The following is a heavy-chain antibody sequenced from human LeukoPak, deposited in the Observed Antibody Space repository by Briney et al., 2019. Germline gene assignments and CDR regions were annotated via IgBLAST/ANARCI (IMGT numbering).Heavy chain of an antibody. CDR2: INHRGST. D-gene: IGHD4-11*01. Sequence: PSETLSLTCAVFGGSFSGQYWSWIRQPPGKGLEWIGEINHRGSTTYNPSLKSRVTISVDTSKSQFSLKVRSLIAADTAVYYCARDRYSNSFYYYYAMDVWGQGTTVTVSS. V-gene: IGHV4-34*01. CDR1: GGSFSGQY. CDR3: ARDRYSNSFYYYYAMDV. J-gene: IGHJ6*02.